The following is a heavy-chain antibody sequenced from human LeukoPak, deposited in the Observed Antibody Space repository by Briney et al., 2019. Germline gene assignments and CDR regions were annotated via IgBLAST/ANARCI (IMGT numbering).Heavy chain of an antibody. CDR2: ISGRGGSA. D-gene: IGHD6-19*01. CDR3: AREGYSSDWWDWYFDL. V-gene: IGHV3-23*01. J-gene: IGHJ2*01. Sequence: GGSLRLSCAASGFAFTNYAMTWVRQAPGKGLEWVSGISGRGGSAYYADSVNGRFTISRDNSKNTMYLQMSSLRAEDTAVYYCAREGYSSDWWDWYFDLWGRGTLVTVSS. CDR1: GFAFTNYA.